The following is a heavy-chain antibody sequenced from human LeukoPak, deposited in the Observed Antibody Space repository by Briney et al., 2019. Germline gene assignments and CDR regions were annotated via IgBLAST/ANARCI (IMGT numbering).Heavy chain of an antibody. CDR1: GFTFSIYS. CDR2: ISSSSDYI. V-gene: IGHV3-21*01. Sequence: GGSLRLSCAASGFTFSIYSMNWVRQAPGKGLEWVSSISSSSDYIFYADSVKGRFTISRDNAKNSLYLQMNSLRAEDTAVYYCARVRYNSGYIFDYWGQGTLVTVSS. J-gene: IGHJ4*02. CDR3: ARVRYNSGYIFDY. D-gene: IGHD5-18*01.